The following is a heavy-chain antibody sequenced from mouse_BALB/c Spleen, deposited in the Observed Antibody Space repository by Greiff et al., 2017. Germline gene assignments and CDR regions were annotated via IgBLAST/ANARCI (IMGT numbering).Heavy chain of an antibody. V-gene: IGHV5-6-4*01. Sequence: EVQLVESGGGLVKPGGSLKLSCAASGFTFSSYTMSWVRQTPEKRLEWVATISSGGSYTYYPDSVKGRFTISRDNAKNTLYLQMSSLKSEDTAMYYCTKSDALDYWGQGTTLTVSS. J-gene: IGHJ2*01. CDR1: GFTFSSYT. CDR2: ISSGGSYT. CDR3: TKSDALDY.